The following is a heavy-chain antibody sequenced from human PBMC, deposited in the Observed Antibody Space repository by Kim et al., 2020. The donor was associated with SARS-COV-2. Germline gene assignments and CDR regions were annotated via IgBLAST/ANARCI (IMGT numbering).Heavy chain of an antibody. V-gene: IGHV7-4-1*02. CDR3: ARVTFSHSTAAAGTDY. CDR2: INTNTGNP. J-gene: IGHJ4*02. Sequence: ASAKVSCKASGYTFTSYAMNWVRQAPGQGLEWMGWINTNTGNPTYAQGFTGRFVFSLDTSVSTAYLQISSLKAEDTAVYYCARVTFSHSTAAAGTDYWGQGTLVTVSS. D-gene: IGHD6-13*01. CDR1: GYTFTSYA.